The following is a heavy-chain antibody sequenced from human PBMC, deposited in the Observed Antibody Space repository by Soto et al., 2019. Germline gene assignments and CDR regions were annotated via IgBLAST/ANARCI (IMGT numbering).Heavy chain of an antibody. CDR3: VRQAHWIIRAY. CDR2: IICIGDI. V-gene: IGHV4-39*01. CDR1: GASISSYNY. D-gene: IGHD2-2*03. Sequence: PSETLSLTCNVSGASISSYNYLGWFLQPPVKGLEWIGIIICIGDIMYNPSLQSRLTLFFYTSKNHVSLKLISVTASYTAVYYCVRQAHWIIRAYWGQGSLVTVSS. J-gene: IGHJ4*02.